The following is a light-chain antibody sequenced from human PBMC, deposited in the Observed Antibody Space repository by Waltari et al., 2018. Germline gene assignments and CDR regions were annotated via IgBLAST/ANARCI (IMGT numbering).Light chain of an antibody. J-gene: IGKJ2*01. CDR2: KIS. CDR1: QRPAQSDGNTY. CDR3: MQGSHWPRT. Sequence: DVVLTKSPLSLPVTLGQPASMSCRSTQRPAQSDGNTYLNWLHQRPGRSPRRLIYKISRRESGVPDRFSGSGSGTDFTLKISRVEAEDVGVYYCMQGSHWPRTFGQGTKLEI. V-gene: IGKV2-30*02.